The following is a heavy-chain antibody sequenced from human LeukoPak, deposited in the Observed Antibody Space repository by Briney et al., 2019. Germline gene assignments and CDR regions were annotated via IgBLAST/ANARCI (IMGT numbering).Heavy chain of an antibody. CDR2: ISGSGGST. J-gene: IGHJ6*03. Sequence: GGSLRLSCAASGFTVSSNYMSWVRQAPGKGLEWVSAISGSGGSTYYADSVKGRFTISRDNSKNTLYLQMNSLRAEDTAVYYCAKYGAYYDYVWGSYRGPYYMDVWGKGTTVTISS. V-gene: IGHV3-23*01. D-gene: IGHD3-16*02. CDR1: GFTVSSNY. CDR3: AKYGAYYDYVWGSYRGPYYMDV.